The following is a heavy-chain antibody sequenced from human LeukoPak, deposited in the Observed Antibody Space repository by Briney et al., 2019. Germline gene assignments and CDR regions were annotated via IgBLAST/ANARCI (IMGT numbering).Heavy chain of an antibody. J-gene: IGHJ4*02. Sequence: GGSLRLSCAASGFTFSSYSMNWVRQAPGKGLEWVSSISSCSSYIYYADSVKGRFTISRDNAKNSLYLQMNSLRAEDTAVYYCARAPALTGEFDYWGQGTLVTVSS. CDR1: GFTFSSYS. V-gene: IGHV3-21*01. CDR2: ISSCSSYI. CDR3: ARAPALTGEFDY. D-gene: IGHD7-27*01.